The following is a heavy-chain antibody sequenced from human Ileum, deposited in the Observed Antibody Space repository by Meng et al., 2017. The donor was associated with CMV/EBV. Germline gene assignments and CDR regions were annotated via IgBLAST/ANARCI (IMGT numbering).Heavy chain of an antibody. Sequence: GSLRLSCTVSGGSISSYYWSWIRQPPGKGLEWIGYIYYSGSTNYNPSLKSRVTISVDTSKNQFSLRLRSVTAADTAEYYCARAGGYDYHFDFWGQGTLVTVSS. CDR2: IYYSGST. D-gene: IGHD5-12*01. CDR3: ARAGGYDYHFDF. J-gene: IGHJ4*02. CDR1: GGSISSYY. V-gene: IGHV4-59*01.